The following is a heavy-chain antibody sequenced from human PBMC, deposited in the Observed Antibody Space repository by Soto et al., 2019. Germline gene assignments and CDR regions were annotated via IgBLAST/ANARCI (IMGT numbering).Heavy chain of an antibody. V-gene: IGHV2-5*01. CDR1: GFSLSTSGVG. J-gene: IGHJ4*02. Sequence: QITLKESGPTLVKPTQTLTLTCTFSGFSLSTSGVGVGWIRQPPGKALEWLALIYWNDDKRYSPSLKSRLTITKDTSKNQVVLTMSNMDPVDTATYYCAHSKITVTTYTKFDYWGQGTLVTVSS. CDR3: AHSKITVTTYTKFDY. CDR2: IYWNDDK. D-gene: IGHD4-4*01.